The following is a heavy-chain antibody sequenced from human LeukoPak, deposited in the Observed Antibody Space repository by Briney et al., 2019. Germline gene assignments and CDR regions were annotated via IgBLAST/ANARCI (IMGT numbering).Heavy chain of an antibody. V-gene: IGHV4-30-2*05. Sequence: PSETLSLTCAVSGGSISSGGYSWSWIRQPPGKGLEWIGYIYNSGITYYNPSLKSRVTISVDTSKNQFSLKLSSVTAADTAVYYCARASYSSSWFDPWGQGTLVTVSS. CDR1: GGSISSGGYS. J-gene: IGHJ5*02. CDR3: ARASYSSSWFDP. CDR2: IYNSGIT. D-gene: IGHD6-6*01.